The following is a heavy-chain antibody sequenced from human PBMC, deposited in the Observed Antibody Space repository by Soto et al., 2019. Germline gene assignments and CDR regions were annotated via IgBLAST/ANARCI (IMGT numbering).Heavy chain of an antibody. V-gene: IGHV1-69*04. CDR3: ARVIWAQGSEYFQH. J-gene: IGHJ1*01. CDR1: GYTFTSYG. CDR2: ISPYLGKA. Sequence: SVKVSCKASGYTFTSYGISWVRQAPGQGLEWMGRISPYLGKANYAQKLQGRVTITADKSTSTAYMELSSLRSEDTAVYYCARVIWAQGSEYFQHWGQGTLVTVSS. D-gene: IGHD3-16*01.